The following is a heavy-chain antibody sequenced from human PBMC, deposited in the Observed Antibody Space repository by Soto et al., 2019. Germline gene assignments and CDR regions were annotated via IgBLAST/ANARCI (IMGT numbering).Heavy chain of an antibody. Sequence: SETLSLTCTVSGGSISSYYWSWIRQPPGKGLEWIGYIYYSGSTNYNPSLKSRVTISVDTSKNQFSLKLSSVTAADTAIYYCASELGYSSSFDFWGQGTLVTVSS. J-gene: IGHJ4*02. CDR1: GGSISSYY. D-gene: IGHD6-13*01. V-gene: IGHV4-59*01. CDR2: IYYSGST. CDR3: ASELGYSSSFDF.